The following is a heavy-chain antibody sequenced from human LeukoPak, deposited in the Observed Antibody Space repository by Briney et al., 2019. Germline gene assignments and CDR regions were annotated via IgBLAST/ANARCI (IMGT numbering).Heavy chain of an antibody. J-gene: IGHJ4*02. V-gene: IGHV3-7*01. CDR3: ARVSITMIVVVTYYFDY. CDR2: IKQDGSEK. Sequence: PGXXLXLSCAASGFTFSSYWMSWVRQAPGKGLEWVANIKQDGSEKYYVDSVKGRFTISRDNAKNSLYMQMNRLRDEDTAVYYCARVSITMIVVVTYYFDYWGQGTLVTVSS. D-gene: IGHD3-22*01. CDR1: GFTFSSYW.